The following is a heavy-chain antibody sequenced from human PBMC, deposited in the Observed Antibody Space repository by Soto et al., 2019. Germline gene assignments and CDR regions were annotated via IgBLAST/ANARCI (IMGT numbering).Heavy chain of an antibody. CDR3: ARDQGYYDSSGLMDV. J-gene: IGHJ6*02. Sequence: PGGSLRLSCAASGFTFSSYAMSWVRQAPGKGLEWVSAISGSGGSTYYADSVKGRFTISRDNSKNTLYLQMNSLRAEDTALYYCARDQGYYDSSGLMDVWGQGTTVTVSS. CDR2: ISGSGGST. D-gene: IGHD3-22*01. CDR1: GFTFSSYA. V-gene: IGHV3-23*01.